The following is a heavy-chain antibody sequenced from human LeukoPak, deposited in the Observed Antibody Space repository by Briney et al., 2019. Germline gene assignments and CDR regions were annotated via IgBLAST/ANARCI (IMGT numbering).Heavy chain of an antibody. CDR1: GFTFSSYA. Sequence: GGSLRLSCAASGFTFSSYAMSWVRQAPGKGLEWVSAISGSGGSTYYADSVKGRFTISRDNSKNTLYLQMNSLRAEDTAVYYCAKDEGYCSGGSCYYFDYWGREPWSPSPQ. D-gene: IGHD2-15*01. V-gene: IGHV3-23*01. CDR2: ISGSGGST. CDR3: AKDEGYCSGGSCYYFDY. J-gene: IGHJ4*02.